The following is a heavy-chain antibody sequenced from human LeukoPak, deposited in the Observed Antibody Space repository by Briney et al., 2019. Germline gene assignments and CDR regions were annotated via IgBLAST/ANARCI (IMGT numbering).Heavy chain of an antibody. CDR2: IIPILGIA. V-gene: IGHV1-69*04. CDR1: GGTFSSYA. D-gene: IGHD2/OR15-2a*01. J-gene: IGHJ4*02. Sequence: ASVKVSCKASGGTFSSYAISWVRQAPGQGLEWMGRIIPILGIANYAQKFQGRVTITADKSTSTAYMELSSLRSEDTAVYYCAKETVPTLPHYFDYWGQGTLVTVSS. CDR3: AKETVPTLPHYFDY.